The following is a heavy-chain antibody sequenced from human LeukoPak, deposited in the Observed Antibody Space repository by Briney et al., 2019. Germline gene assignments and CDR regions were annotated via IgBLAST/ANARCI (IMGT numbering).Heavy chain of an antibody. Sequence: SETLSLTCTVSGGSISSYYWSWIRQPPGKGLEWIGYIYYSGSTNYNPSLKSRVTISVDTSKNQFSLKLSSVTAADTAVYYCARVTNDAFDIWGQGTMVTVSS. V-gene: IGHV4-59*01. CDR1: GGSISSYY. CDR2: IYYSGST. J-gene: IGHJ3*02. CDR3: ARVTNDAFDI.